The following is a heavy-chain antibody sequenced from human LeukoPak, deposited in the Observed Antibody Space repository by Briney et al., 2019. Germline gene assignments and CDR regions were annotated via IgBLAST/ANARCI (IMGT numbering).Heavy chain of an antibody. CDR2: INHGGST. V-gene: IGHV4-34*01. CDR3: ARGTSTVTATDAFDI. D-gene: IGHD4-17*01. CDR1: GGSFSGYY. Sequence: SETLSLTCAVYGGSFSGYYWSWIRQPPGKGLEWIGEINHGGSTNYNPSLKSRVTISVDTSKNQFSLKLSSVTAADTAVYYCARGTSTVTATDAFDIWGQGTMVTVSS. J-gene: IGHJ3*02.